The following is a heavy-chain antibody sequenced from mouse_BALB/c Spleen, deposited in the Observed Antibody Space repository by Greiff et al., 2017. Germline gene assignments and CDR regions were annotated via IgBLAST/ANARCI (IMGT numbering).Heavy chain of an antibody. Sequence: EVKLVESGGGLVQPGGSLKLSCAASGFTFSSYGMSWVRQTPDKRLELVATINSNGGSTYYPDSVKGRFTISRDNAKNTLYLQMSSLKSEDTAMYYCARDNRYGYAMDYWGQGTSVTVSS. J-gene: IGHJ4*01. V-gene: IGHV5-6-3*01. D-gene: IGHD2-14*01. CDR2: INSNGGST. CDR3: ARDNRYGYAMDY. CDR1: GFTFSSYG.